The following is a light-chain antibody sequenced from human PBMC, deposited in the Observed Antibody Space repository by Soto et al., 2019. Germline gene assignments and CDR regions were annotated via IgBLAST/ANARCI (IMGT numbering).Light chain of an antibody. CDR1: QSVSSSY. CDR3: QQYGSSSWT. CDR2: GAS. J-gene: IGKJ1*01. V-gene: IGKV3-20*01. Sequence: VLTQSPGPLALSPGERATLSCIAAQSVSSSYLAWYQQKPGQAPRLLIYGASSRATGIPDRFSGSGSGTDFTLTISRLEPEDFAVYYCQQYGSSSWTFGQGTKVDI.